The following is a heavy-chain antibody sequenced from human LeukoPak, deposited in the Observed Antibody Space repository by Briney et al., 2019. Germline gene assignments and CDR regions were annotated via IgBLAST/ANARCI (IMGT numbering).Heavy chain of an antibody. D-gene: IGHD3-22*01. Sequence: SVNVSCKASGGTFSSYAISWVRQAPGQGLEWMGRIIPILGIANYAQKFQGRVTITADKSTSTAYMELSSLRSEDTAVYYCASIYDSRNYYFDYWGQGTLVTVSS. CDR3: ASIYDSRNYYFDY. CDR1: GGTFSSYA. J-gene: IGHJ4*02. V-gene: IGHV1-69*04. CDR2: IIPILGIA.